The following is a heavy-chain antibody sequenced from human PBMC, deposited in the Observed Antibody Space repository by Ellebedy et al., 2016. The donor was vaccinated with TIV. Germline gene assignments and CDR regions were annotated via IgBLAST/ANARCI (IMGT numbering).Heavy chain of an antibody. CDR2: IWYDGSKK. J-gene: IGHJ4*02. V-gene: IGHV3-33*01. Sequence: GESLKISXAAADFSFSYYGMHWVRQAPGKGLEWVALIWYDGSKKYYADSVKGRFTVSRDNSKNTFYLQMNSLRVDDTTVYYCARVSGSFDYVGEFDYWGQGTLVSVSS. CDR1: DFSFSYYG. CDR3: ARVSGSFDYVGEFDY. D-gene: IGHD3-16*01.